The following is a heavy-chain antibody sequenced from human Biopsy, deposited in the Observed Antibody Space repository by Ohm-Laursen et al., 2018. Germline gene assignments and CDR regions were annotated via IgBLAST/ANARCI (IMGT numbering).Heavy chain of an antibody. J-gene: IGHJ4*02. CDR1: GGSFSGYY. Sequence: TLSLTCPVSGGSFSGYYWSWIRQTPGKGLEWIGEVSHSGSTNYSPSLKSRVTISVDTSKNQFSLRLIYVTAADTAVYYCARMPHFDYWGQGIPVTVSS. D-gene: IGHD2-2*01. CDR3: ARMPHFDY. V-gene: IGHV4-34*01. CDR2: VSHSGST.